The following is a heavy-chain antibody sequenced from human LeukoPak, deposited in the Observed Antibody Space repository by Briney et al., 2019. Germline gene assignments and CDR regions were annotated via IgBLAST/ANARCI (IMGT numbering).Heavy chain of an antibody. CDR3: ARQYSNSSGAFDI. CDR2: TFYRSDWYK. J-gene: IGHJ3*02. CDR1: GDSVSDNFAA. V-gene: IGHV6-1*01. D-gene: IGHD6-6*01. Sequence: SQTLSLTCAISGDSVSDNFAAWDWIRQSPSRGLEWLGRTFYRSDWYKDYAVSLKSRITINADTSKNQFSLQLNSVTREDTAVYYCARQYSNSSGAFDIWGQGTMVTVSS.